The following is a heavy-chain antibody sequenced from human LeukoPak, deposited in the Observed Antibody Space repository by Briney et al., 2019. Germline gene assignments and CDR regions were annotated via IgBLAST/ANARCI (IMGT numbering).Heavy chain of an antibody. Sequence: SETLSLTCTVSGGSISSYYWSWIRQPPGKGLEWIGYIYHSGSTKYNPSLKSRVTISVDTSKNQFSLKLSSVTAADTAVYYCAGGRNYYDSSRYYYEGDAFDTWGQGTMVTVSS. CDR1: GGSISSYY. J-gene: IGHJ3*02. CDR3: AGGRNYYDSSRYYYEGDAFDT. CDR2: IYHSGST. V-gene: IGHV4-59*01. D-gene: IGHD3-22*01.